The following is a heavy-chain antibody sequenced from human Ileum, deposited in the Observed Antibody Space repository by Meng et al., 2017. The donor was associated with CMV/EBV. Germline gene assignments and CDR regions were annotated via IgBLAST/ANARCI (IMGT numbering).Heavy chain of an antibody. CDR2: LNPKSDRA. V-gene: IGHV1-2*02. D-gene: IGHD1-26*01. Sequence: QVQLVQSGAEVKKPGASVKVSCKASGYTFRGYYIQWVRQAPGQGLEWMGWLNPKSDRAKYAEKFQGRVTMTRDTSTSIVYMEMSSLRSDDTAVYYCARGVRVGTSREFYFDYWGQGTLVTVPS. CDR1: GYTFRGYY. CDR3: ARGVRVGTSREFYFDY. J-gene: IGHJ4*02.